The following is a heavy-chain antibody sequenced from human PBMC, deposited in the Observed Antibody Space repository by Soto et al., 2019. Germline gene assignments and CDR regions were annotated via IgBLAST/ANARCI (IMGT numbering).Heavy chain of an antibody. CDR1: GGTFSSYT. V-gene: IGHV1-69*02. Sequence: QVQLVQSGAAVKKPGSSVKVSCKASGGTFSSYTISWVRQAPGQGLEWMGRIIPILGIANYAQKFQGRVTITADKSTSTAYMELSSLRSEDTAVYYCARARDSSGYCDYWGQGTLVTVSS. D-gene: IGHD3-22*01. CDR3: ARARDSSGYCDY. J-gene: IGHJ4*02. CDR2: IIPILGIA.